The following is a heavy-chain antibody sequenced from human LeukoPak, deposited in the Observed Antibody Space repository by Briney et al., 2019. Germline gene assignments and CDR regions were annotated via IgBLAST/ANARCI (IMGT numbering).Heavy chain of an antibody. J-gene: IGHJ6*03. Sequence: SETLSLTCTVSGYSIGSGYYWGWIRQPPGKGLEWIGSIYHSGSTYYNPSLKRRVTISVDTSKNQFSLKLSSVTAADTAVYYCARAGYSSPSYYYMDVWGKGTTVTVSS. CDR3: ARAGYSSPSYYYMDV. V-gene: IGHV4-38-2*02. D-gene: IGHD6-13*01. CDR1: GYSIGSGYY. CDR2: IYHSGST.